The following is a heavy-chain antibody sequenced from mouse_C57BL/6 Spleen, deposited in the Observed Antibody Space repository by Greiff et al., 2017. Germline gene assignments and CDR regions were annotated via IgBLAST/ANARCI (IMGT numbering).Heavy chain of an antibody. CDR1: GFTFSDYY. CDR2: INSDGSST. V-gene: IGHV5-16*01. Sequence: EVKLMESEGGLVQPGSSMKLSCPASGFTFSDYYMAWVRPVPEKGLEWVANINSDGSSTYYLASFKRRFIISRDTAKNILYLQMSSLKAEDTATYYWAREDGRSHWYCDVWGTGTTVTVSS. D-gene: IGHD1-1*01. J-gene: IGHJ1*03. CDR3: AREDGRSHWYCDV.